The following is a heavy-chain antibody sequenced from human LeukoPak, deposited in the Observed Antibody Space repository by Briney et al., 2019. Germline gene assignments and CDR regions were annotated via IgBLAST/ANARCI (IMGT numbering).Heavy chain of an antibody. V-gene: IGHV5-51*01. J-gene: IGHJ4*02. CDR3: ARGYGGYVSGYFDY. CDR1: GYMCPSYW. CDR2: IYPSIFDT. Sequence: GEPRQSPSKGSGYMCPSYWITWVGHTPAKGMEWSGIIYPSIFDTRYSPSFQRQVSISPDKTISTAYLQWSSVKASDTAMYYCARGYGGYVSGYFDYWCQGSLLIVSS. D-gene: IGHD5-12*01.